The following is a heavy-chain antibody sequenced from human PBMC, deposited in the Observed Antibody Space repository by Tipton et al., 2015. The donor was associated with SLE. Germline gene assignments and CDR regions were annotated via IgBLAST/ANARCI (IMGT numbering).Heavy chain of an antibody. Sequence: LRLSCTVSGGSISSYYWSWIRQPPGKGLEWIGYIYYSGSTNYNPPLKSRVTISVDTSKNQFSLKLSSVTAADTAVYYCARGADLIQDYSWFDPWGHGTLVSVSS. D-gene: IGHD4/OR15-4a*01. CDR2: IYYSGST. V-gene: IGHV4-59*01. CDR1: GGSISSYY. J-gene: IGHJ5*02. CDR3: ARGADLIQDYSWFDP.